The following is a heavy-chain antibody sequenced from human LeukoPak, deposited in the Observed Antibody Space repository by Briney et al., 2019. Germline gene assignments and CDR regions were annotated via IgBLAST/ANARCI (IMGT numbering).Heavy chain of an antibody. V-gene: IGHV3-30*03. D-gene: IGHD5-18*01. CDR1: GFTFSSYG. Sequence: GGSLRLSCAASGFTFSSYGMHWVRQAPGKGLEWVAVISYDGSNKYYADSVKGRFTISRDNSKNTLYLQMNSLRSEDTAVYYCARSKGPGAMGVEIDYWGQGTLVTVSS. J-gene: IGHJ4*02. CDR3: ARSKGPGAMGVEIDY. CDR2: ISYDGSNK.